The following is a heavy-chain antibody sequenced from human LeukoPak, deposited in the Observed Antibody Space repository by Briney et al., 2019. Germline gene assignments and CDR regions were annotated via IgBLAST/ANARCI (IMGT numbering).Heavy chain of an antibody. D-gene: IGHD3-16*02. CDR2: IWYDGSNK. J-gene: IGHJ4*02. V-gene: IGHV3-33*06. CDR3: AKDLGRLGELSLDY. CDR1: GFTFSSYG. Sequence: GGSLRLSCAAFGFTFSSYGMHWVRQAPGKGLEWVAVIWYDGSNKYYADSVKGRFTISRDNSKNTLYLQMNSLRAEDTAVYYCAKDLGRLGELSLDYWGQGTLVTVSS.